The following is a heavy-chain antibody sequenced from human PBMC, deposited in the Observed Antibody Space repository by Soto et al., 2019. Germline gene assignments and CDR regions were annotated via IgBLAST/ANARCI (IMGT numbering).Heavy chain of an antibody. CDR3: ARRGGSSSGYYYYAMDV. J-gene: IGHJ6*02. D-gene: IGHD6-6*01. CDR1: SDSMNSGGYY. CDR2: IYSNGDT. Sequence: QVQLQESGPGLVKPSQTLSLTCSVSSDSMNSGGYYWSWIRQHPGKGLEWIGYIYSNGDTYYNPSLKSGVTTSVDTSKSQFSLNLTSVTAADTAVYYCARRGGSSSGYYYYAMDVWGQGTTVTVSS. V-gene: IGHV4-31*03.